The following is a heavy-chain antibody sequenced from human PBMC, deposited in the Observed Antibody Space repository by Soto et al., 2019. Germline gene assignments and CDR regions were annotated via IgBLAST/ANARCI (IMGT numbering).Heavy chain of an antibody. CDR2: INHSGST. Sequence: SETLSLTCAVYGGSFSGYYWSWIRQPPGKGLEWIGEINHSGSTNYNPSLKSRVTISVDTSKNQFSLKLSSVTAADTAVYYCARGRQRYRHFDYWGQGTLVNVSS. CDR3: ARGRQRYRHFDY. D-gene: IGHD1-1*01. V-gene: IGHV4-34*01. J-gene: IGHJ4*02. CDR1: GGSFSGYY.